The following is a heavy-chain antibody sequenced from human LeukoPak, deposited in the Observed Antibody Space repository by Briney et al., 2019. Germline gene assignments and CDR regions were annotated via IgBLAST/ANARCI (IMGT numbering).Heavy chain of an antibody. CDR1: GYTFTSYG. Sequence: ASVKVSCKASGYTFTSYGISWVRQAPGQGLEWMGWISAYNGNTNYAQKFQGRVTITADESTSTAYMELSSLRSEDTAVYYCARGKSAVAGNFQHWGQGTLVTVSS. V-gene: IGHV1-18*01. CDR3: ARGKSAVAGNFQH. CDR2: ISAYNGNT. D-gene: IGHD6-19*01. J-gene: IGHJ1*01.